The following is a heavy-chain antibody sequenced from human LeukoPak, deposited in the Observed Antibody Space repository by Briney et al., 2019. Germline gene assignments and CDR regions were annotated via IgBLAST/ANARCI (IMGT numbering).Heavy chain of an antibody. Sequence: ASVKVSCKASGYTFTSYGTSWVRQAPGQGLEWMGWISAYNGNTNYAQKLQGRVTMTTDTSTSTAYMELRSLRSDDTAVYYCARGSPPRRNYDSRGYYSYYFDYWGQGTLVTVSS. CDR1: GYTFTSYG. CDR2: ISAYNGNT. J-gene: IGHJ4*02. D-gene: IGHD3-22*01. V-gene: IGHV1-18*01. CDR3: ARGSPPRRNYDSRGYYSYYFDY.